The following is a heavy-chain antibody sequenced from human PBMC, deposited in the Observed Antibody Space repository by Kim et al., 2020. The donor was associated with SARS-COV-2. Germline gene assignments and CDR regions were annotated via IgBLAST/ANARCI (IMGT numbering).Heavy chain of an antibody. CDR1: GGSISSSNW. V-gene: IGHV4-4*02. CDR3: ARDPKPSHQWELLRAYYYSGMDV. CDR2: IYHSGST. Sequence: SETLSLTCAVSGGSISSSNWWSWVRQPPGKGLEWIGEIYHSGSTNYNPSLKSRVTISVDKSKNQFSLKLSSVTAADTAVYYCARDPKPSHQWELLRAYYYSGMDVWGQGTTVTVSS. D-gene: IGHD1-26*01. J-gene: IGHJ6*02.